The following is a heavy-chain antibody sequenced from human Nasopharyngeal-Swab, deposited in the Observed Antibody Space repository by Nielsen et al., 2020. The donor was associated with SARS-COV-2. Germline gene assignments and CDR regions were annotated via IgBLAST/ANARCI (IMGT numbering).Heavy chain of an antibody. Sequence: SLKISCAASGFTFDDYAMHWVRQAPGKGLEWVSGISWNSGSIGYADSVKGRFTISRGNAKNSLYLQMNSLRAEDTALYYCAKDTFHYYGDYYGMDVWGQGTTVTVSS. CDR1: GFTFDDYA. V-gene: IGHV3-9*01. J-gene: IGHJ6*02. CDR2: ISWNSGSI. CDR3: AKDTFHYYGDYYGMDV. D-gene: IGHD3-10*01.